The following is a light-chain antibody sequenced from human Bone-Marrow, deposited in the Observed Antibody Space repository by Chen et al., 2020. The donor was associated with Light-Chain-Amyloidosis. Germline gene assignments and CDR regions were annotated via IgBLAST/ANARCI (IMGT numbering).Light chain of an antibody. V-gene: IGKV1-39*01. CDR3: QQTYSTPIT. Sequence: DIQMTQSPSSLSASVGARVTITCRASQSISSYLNWYQQKPGKAPKLLIYAASSLQRGVPSRFTGSGSETDFTLTISSLQSEDFATYYCQQTYSTPITVGQGTRLEIK. J-gene: IGKJ5*01. CDR2: AAS. CDR1: QSISSY.